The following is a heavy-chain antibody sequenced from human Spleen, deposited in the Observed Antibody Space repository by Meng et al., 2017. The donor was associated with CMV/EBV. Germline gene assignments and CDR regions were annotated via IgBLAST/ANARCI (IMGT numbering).Heavy chain of an antibody. CDR1: GGSFSSYY. CDR3: ARTITMIVVPAAFAYYFDY. D-gene: IGHD3-22*01. J-gene: IGHJ4*02. V-gene: IGHV4-39*01. Sequence: SETLSLTCAVYGGSFSSYYWGWIRQPPGKGLEWIGSIYYSGSTYYNPSLKSRVTISIDTSKNQFSLKLSSVTAADTAVYYCARTITMIVVPAAFAYYFDYWGQGSLVTVSS. CDR2: IYYSGST.